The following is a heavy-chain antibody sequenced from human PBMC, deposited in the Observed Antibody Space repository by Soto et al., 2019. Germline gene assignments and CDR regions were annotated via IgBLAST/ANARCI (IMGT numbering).Heavy chain of an antibody. CDR1: GFSLTTSGVG. CDR3: AHSLGEDWFDP. V-gene: IGHV2-5*02. D-gene: IGHD3-16*01. CDR2: IYWDDDK. Sequence: QITLKESGPTLVKSTQTLTLTCTFSGFSLTTSGVGVGWIRQPPGKALEWLALIYWDDDKRYSPSLKSRLTSTTDTSKNQVVLMMTNMDPVDTATYYCAHSLGEDWFDPWGQGTLVTVSS. J-gene: IGHJ5*02.